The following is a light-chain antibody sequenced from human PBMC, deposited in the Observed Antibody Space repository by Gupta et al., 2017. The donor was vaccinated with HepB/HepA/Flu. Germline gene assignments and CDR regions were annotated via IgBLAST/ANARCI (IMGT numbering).Light chain of an antibody. CDR2: LVS. V-gene: IGKV2-28*01. Sequence: DIVMTQSPLSLPVTPGEPASISCRSNQSLLHSNGYTYLDWYLQKPGQSRQLLIYLVSKRASGVPDRFSGSGSGTDFTLKISRLEAEDVGVFYCRQALQTPYTFGQGTKMDIK. J-gene: IGKJ2*01. CDR1: QSLLHSNGYTY. CDR3: RQALQTPYT.